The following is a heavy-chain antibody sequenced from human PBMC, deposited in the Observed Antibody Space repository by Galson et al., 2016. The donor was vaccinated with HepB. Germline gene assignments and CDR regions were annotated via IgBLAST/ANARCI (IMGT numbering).Heavy chain of an antibody. D-gene: IGHD2-21*01. Sequence: SLRLSCAASGFTVSNNYMCWVRQAPGKGLEWVSLIYSDVGGGFTYYGDSVKGRFTISRDNSKNTLYLQMNDLRPEDTAVYYCARYVVVSSSSGPVGYWGQGTLVTVSP. CDR1: GFTVSNNY. CDR3: ARYVVVSSSSGPVGY. J-gene: IGHJ4*02. CDR2: IYSDVGGGFT. V-gene: IGHV3-66*02.